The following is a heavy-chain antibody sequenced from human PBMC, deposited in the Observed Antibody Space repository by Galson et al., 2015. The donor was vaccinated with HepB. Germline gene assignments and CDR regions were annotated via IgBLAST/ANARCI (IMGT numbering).Heavy chain of an antibody. J-gene: IGHJ4*02. V-gene: IGHV3-30*04. CDR1: GXXXSSYA. Sequence: SLRLSCAASGXXXSSYAMXXVRQAPXKGLEWXAVISYDXXXXYXADSIQGRITYPRDNSENTLYLKXNSLRAEDTAMYYCAXDQSGWHYFDYWGQGTLVTVSS. D-gene: IGHD6-19*01. CDR2: ISYDXXXX. CDR3: AXDQSGWHYFDY.